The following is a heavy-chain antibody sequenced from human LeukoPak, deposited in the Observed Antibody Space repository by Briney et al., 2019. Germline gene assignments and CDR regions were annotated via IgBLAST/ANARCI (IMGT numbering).Heavy chain of an antibody. CDR3: ARGDIDH. Sequence: ASVKVSCKTSGHTFNIYYVQWVRQAPGQGLEWMGVIHPNDGGTTYAQKFQGRIIMTSDTSTSTIYMELSSLKSDDTAVYYCARGDIDHWGQGTLVTVSS. CDR2: IHPNDGGT. J-gene: IGHJ5*02. V-gene: IGHV1-46*02. D-gene: IGHD2-15*01. CDR1: GHTFNIYY.